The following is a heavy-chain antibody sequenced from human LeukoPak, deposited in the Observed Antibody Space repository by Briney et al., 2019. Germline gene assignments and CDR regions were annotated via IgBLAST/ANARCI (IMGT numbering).Heavy chain of an antibody. J-gene: IGHJ4*02. CDR3: ARGGVLKSVDY. Sequence: SETLSLTCSVSGGPMSSYYWSWIRQSPGKGLEWIGYIYHSGSTDYNSSLKSRVTISVDTSKNQFSLRLSSVTAADTAVYYCARGGVLKSVDYWGQGTLVAVPS. V-gene: IGHV4-59*01. CDR2: IYHSGST. CDR1: GGPMSSYY. D-gene: IGHD3-16*01.